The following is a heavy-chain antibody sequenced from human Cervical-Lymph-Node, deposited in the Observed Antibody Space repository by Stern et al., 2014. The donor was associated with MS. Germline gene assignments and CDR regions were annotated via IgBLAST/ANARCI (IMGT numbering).Heavy chain of an antibody. CDR1: GGSISSGSYY. CDR2: IYTSGRT. V-gene: IGHV4-61*02. CDR3: ARGAYSSSSNWFDP. J-gene: IGHJ5*02. D-gene: IGHD6-6*01. Sequence: QLQLQESGPGLVKPSQTLSLTCTVSGGSISSGSYYWSWIRQPAGKGLEWIGRIYTSGRTHYNPSLKSLVTISAETSKNKDVLKLSSVAAADTAVYYCARGAYSSSSNWFDPWGQGTLVTVSS.